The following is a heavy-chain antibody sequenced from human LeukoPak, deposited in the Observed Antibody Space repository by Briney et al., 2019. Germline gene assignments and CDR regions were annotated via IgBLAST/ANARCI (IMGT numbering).Heavy chain of an antibody. D-gene: IGHD3-9*01. CDR3: ARGGSDYDILTGYTYPPFDY. Sequence: SETLSLTCTVSGGSISSYYWSWIRQPPGKGLEWIGYIYYSGSTNYNPSLKSRVTISVDTSKNQFSLTLSSVTAADTAVYYCARGGSDYDILTGYTYPPFDYWGQGTLVTVSS. V-gene: IGHV4-59*01. CDR2: IYYSGST. CDR1: GGSISSYY. J-gene: IGHJ4*02.